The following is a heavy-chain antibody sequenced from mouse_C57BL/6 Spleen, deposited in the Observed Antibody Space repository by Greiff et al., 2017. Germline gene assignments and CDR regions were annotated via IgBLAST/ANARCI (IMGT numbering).Heavy chain of an antibody. V-gene: IGHV1-59*01. CDR1: GYTFTSYW. D-gene: IGHD2-4*01. CDR3: ARRWYDYDEDYYAMDY. CDR2: IDPSVSYT. Sequence: QVQLQQPGAELVRPGTSVKLSCKASGYTFTSYWMHWVKQRPGQGLEWIGVIDPSVSYTNYNQNFKGKATLTVDTSSSTAYMQLSSLTSEDYAVYYCARRWYDYDEDYYAMDYWGQGTSVTVSS. J-gene: IGHJ4*01.